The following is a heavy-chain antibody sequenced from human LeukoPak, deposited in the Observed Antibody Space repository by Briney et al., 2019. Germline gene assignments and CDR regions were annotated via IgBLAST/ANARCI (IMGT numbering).Heavy chain of an antibody. D-gene: IGHD2-8*01. CDR3: ARDLGYCTNGVCPPDY. J-gene: IGHJ4*02. V-gene: IGHV4-38-2*02. CDR2: IYHSGST. CDR1: GGSISSYY. Sequence: SETLSLTCTVSGGSISSYYWSWIRQPPGKGLEWIGSIYHSGSTYYNPSLKSRVTISVDTSKNQFSLKLSSVTAADTAVYYCARDLGYCTNGVCPPDYWGQGTLVTVSS.